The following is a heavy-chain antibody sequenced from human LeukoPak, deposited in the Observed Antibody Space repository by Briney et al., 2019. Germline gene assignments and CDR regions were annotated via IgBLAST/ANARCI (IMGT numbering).Heavy chain of an antibody. J-gene: IGHJ5*02. Sequence: SETLSLTCTVSGGSISSYYWSWIRQPPGKGLEWIGYIYYSGSTNYNPSLKSRVTISVDTSKNQFSLKLSSVTAPDTAVYYCARREGGYSYGYWFDPWGQGTLVTVSS. D-gene: IGHD5-18*01. V-gene: IGHV4-59*08. CDR2: IYYSGST. CDR1: GGSISSYY. CDR3: ARREGGYSYGYWFDP.